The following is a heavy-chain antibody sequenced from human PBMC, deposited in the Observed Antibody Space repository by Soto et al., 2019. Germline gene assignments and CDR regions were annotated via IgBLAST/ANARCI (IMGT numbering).Heavy chain of an antibody. CDR3: TSPALYGSGWYSGYYYYGMDV. V-gene: IGHV3-49*04. CDR1: GFTFGDYA. J-gene: IGHJ6*02. Sequence: GGSLRLSCTASGFTFGDYAMSWVRQAPGKGLEWVGFIRGKAYGGTTEYAASVKGRFTISRDDSKSIAYLQMNSLKTEDTAVYYCTSPALYGSGWYSGYYYYGMDVWGQGTTVTVPS. D-gene: IGHD6-19*01. CDR2: IRGKAYGGTT.